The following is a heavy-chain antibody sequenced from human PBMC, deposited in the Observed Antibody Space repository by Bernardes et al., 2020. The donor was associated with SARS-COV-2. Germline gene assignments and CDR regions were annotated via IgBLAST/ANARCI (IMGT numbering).Heavy chain of an antibody. Sequence: SETLSLTCTVSGGSISSYYWSWIRQPPGKGLEWIGYIYYSGSTNYNPSLKSRVTISVDTSKNQFSLKLSSVTAADTAVYYCARQDCSSTSCYRGPNWYFDLWGRGTLVTVSS. CDR3: ARQDCSSTSCYRGPNWYFDL. CDR2: IYYSGST. D-gene: IGHD2-2*01. CDR1: GGSISSYY. J-gene: IGHJ2*01. V-gene: IGHV4-59*08.